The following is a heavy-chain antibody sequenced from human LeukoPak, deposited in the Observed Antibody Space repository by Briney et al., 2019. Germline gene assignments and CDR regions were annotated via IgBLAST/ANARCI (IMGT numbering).Heavy chain of an antibody. CDR3: ARVEGYYDSSGYVDY. V-gene: IGHV4-39*07. Sequence: PSETLSLTCTVSGGSISSSSYYWGWIRQPPGKGLEWIGTVYFSGTTYYNPTLKSRVTMSVDTSKNQFSLKLSSVTAADTAVYYCARVEGYYDSSGYVDYWGQGTLVTVSS. D-gene: IGHD3-22*01. CDR2: VYFSGTT. J-gene: IGHJ4*02. CDR1: GGSISSSSYY.